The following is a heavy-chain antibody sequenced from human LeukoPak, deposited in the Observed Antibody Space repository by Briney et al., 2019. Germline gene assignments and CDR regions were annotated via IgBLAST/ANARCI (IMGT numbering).Heavy chain of an antibody. CDR3: ARSWGYSSGYFYRDV. D-gene: IGHD3-22*01. CDR1: GRSISIHY. J-gene: IGHJ6*03. V-gene: IGHV4-4*07. CDR2: IYTSEST. Sequence: PSDTLSLTRTVSGRSISIHYWSWTRQPAGKGLEWIGRIYTSESTNYNPSLKSRVPMSVDTSKNQSALKLSPVTAADTAGYYWARSWGYSSGYFYRDVWGKGTTVTISS.